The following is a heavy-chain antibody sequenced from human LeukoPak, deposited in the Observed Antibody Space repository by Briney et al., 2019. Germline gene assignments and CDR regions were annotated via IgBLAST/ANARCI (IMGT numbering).Heavy chain of an antibody. CDR2: TYYRSKWYN. V-gene: IGHV6-1*01. CDR3: VRGIVGTTLYFDY. CDR1: GDSVSSNTAA. Sequence: SQTLSLTCVISGDSVSSNTAAWNWIRQSPSRGLEWLGRTYYRSKWYNDYAVSLKSRITINPDTSKNQFSLQLNSVTPEDTAVYYCVRGIVGTTLYFDYWGQGTLVTVSS. D-gene: IGHD1-26*01. J-gene: IGHJ4*02.